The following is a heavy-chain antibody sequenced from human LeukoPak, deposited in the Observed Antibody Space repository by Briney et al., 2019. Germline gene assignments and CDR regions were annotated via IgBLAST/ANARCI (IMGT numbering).Heavy chain of an antibody. J-gene: IGHJ4*02. CDR3: AKDIESYSSSWYDY. CDR1: GFTFSSYA. D-gene: IGHD6-13*01. CDR2: ISGSGGST. Sequence: GGSLRLSCAASGFTFSSYAMSWVRQAPGEGLEWVSAISGSGGSTYYADSVKGRFTISRDNSKNTLYLQMNSLRAEDTAVYYCAKDIESYSSSWYDYWGQGTLVTVSS. V-gene: IGHV3-23*01.